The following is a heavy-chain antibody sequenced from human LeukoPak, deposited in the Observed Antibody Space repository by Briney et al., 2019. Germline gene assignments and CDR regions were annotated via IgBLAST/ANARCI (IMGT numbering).Heavy chain of an antibody. CDR1: GYTFTGYY. Sequence: ASVKVSCKASGYTFTGYYMHWVRQAPGQGLEWMGWINPNSGGTNYAQKFQGRVTMTRDTSIGTAYMELSRLRSDDTAVYYCARDQWSIAVAGTDWFDPWGQGTLVTVSS. CDR3: ARDQWSIAVAGTDWFDP. V-gene: IGHV1-2*02. J-gene: IGHJ5*02. D-gene: IGHD6-19*01. CDR2: INPNSGGT.